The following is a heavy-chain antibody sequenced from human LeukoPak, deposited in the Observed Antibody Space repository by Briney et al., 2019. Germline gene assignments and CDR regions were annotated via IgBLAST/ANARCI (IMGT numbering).Heavy chain of an antibody. CDR3: ARHGRWLTTHREFDY. Sequence: SETLSLTCTVSGGSISSYYWSWIWQPPGKGLEWIGYIYTSGSTNYNPSLKSRVTISVDTSKNQFSLKLSSVTAADTAVYYCARHGRWLTTHREFDYWGQGTLVTVSS. D-gene: IGHD5-24*01. J-gene: IGHJ4*02. CDR1: GGSISSYY. V-gene: IGHV4-4*09. CDR2: IYTSGST.